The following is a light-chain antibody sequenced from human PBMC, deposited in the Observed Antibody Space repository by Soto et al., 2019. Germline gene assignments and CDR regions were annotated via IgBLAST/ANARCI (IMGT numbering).Light chain of an antibody. Sequence: QLVLTQSPSASASLGASVKLTCTLSSGHSSYAIAWHQQQPGKGPRFLMKLNSDGSHNKGDGIPNRFSGSSSGAERYLTISSLQSEDEADYYCQTWGTGVRVFGAGTKVTVL. J-gene: IGLJ2*01. CDR3: QTWGTGVRV. CDR2: LNSDGSH. CDR1: SGHSSYA. V-gene: IGLV4-69*01.